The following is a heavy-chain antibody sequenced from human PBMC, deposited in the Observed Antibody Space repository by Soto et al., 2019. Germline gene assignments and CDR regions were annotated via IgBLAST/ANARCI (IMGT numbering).Heavy chain of an antibody. Sequence: PGGSLRLSCAASGFTFSSYGMHWVRQAPGKGLEWVAVISYDGSNKYYADSVKGRFTISRDNSKNTLYLQMNSLRAEDTAVYYCASPIGYYYDSSGFLITDYWGQETLVTVSS. CDR1: GFTFSSYG. CDR3: ASPIGYYYDSSGFLITDY. D-gene: IGHD3-22*01. V-gene: IGHV3-30*03. CDR2: ISYDGSNK. J-gene: IGHJ4*02.